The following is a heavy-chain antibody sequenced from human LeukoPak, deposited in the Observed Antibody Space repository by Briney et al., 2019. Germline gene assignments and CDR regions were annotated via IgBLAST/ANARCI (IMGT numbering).Heavy chain of an antibody. CDR3: ARRPYYYDSSGYYRDY. J-gene: IGHJ4*02. Sequence: PGGSLRLSCAASGFTFSDYYMSWIRQAPGKGLEWVSYISSSGSTIYYADSVKGRFTISRDNAKNSLYLQMNSLRAEDTAVYYCARRPYYYDSSGYYRDYWGQGTLVTVSS. CDR2: ISSSGSTI. CDR1: GFTFSDYY. V-gene: IGHV3-11*04. D-gene: IGHD3-22*01.